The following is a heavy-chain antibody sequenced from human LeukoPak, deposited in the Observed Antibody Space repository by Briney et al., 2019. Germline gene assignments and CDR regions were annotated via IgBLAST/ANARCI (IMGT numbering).Heavy chain of an antibody. CDR2: ISPYNGNT. D-gene: IGHD1-26*01. CDR1: GYTFIRYG. J-gene: IGHJ4*02. Sequence: ASVKVSCKTSGYTFIRYGITWVRQAPGQGLEWTAWISPYNGNTKYVQNLQGRLTITTDTSTSTAYMELRSLTSDDTAVYFCAREESIGRYQFLHDSWGQGTLVTVSS. V-gene: IGHV1-18*01. CDR3: AREESIGRYQFLHDS.